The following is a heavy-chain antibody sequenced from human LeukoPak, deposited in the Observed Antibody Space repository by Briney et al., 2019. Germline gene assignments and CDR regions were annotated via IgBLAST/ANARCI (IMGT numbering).Heavy chain of an antibody. D-gene: IGHD6-25*01. CDR3: AKGASSAWRTHEG. CDR2: ISDSGGST. CDR1: GFTLSIYALYA. J-gene: IGHJ4*02. V-gene: IGHV3-23*01. Sequence: GGSLRLFCAASGFTLSIYALYAMSWARQAPGKGLEWVSTISDSGGSTYYADSVKRRLTIFRDNSKNTLYLQMNSLRPDDMAVYYCAKGASSAWRTHEGWGQGTLITVSS.